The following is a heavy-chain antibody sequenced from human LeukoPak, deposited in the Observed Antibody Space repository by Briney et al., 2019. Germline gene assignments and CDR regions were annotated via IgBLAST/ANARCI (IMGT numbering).Heavy chain of an antibody. J-gene: IGHJ4*02. D-gene: IGHD4-17*01. CDR3: ARGPGYGDYVLGY. Sequence: SETLSLTCTVSGGSISSYYWSWIRQPPGKGLEWIGYIYYSGSTNYNPSLKSRVTISVDTSKNQFSLKLSSVTAADTAVYYCARGPGYGDYVLGYWGQGTLVTVSS. CDR2: IYYSGST. V-gene: IGHV4-59*01. CDR1: GGSISSYY.